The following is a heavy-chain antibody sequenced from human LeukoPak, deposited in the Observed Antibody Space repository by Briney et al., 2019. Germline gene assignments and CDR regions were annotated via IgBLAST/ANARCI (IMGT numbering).Heavy chain of an antibody. D-gene: IGHD2-2*01. CDR1: GGSISSYY. CDR2: IYYSGST. CDR3: ARVRPYQLLPGPLDY. V-gene: IGHV4-59*01. J-gene: IGHJ4*02. Sequence: SETLSLTCTVSGGSISSYYWSWIRQPPGKGLEWIGYIYYSGSTNYNPSLKSRVTISVDTSKNQFSLKLSSVTAADTAVYYCARVRPYQLLPGPLDYWGQGTLVAVSS.